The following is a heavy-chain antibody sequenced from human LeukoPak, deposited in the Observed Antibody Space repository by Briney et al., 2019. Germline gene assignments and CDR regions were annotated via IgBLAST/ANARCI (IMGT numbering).Heavy chain of an antibody. V-gene: IGHV3-23*01. CDR1: AFSFSSYA. Sequence: GDSLRLSCAASAFSFSSYANPWVRQAPGKGLESVSAISDSGTSTYYADSVKGRFSISRDNSKNTLYLQMNSLRADDTAVYYCAKEVYSSSSGFRFDYWGQGTLVTVSS. J-gene: IGHJ4*02. CDR2: ISDSGTST. CDR3: AKEVYSSSSGFRFDY. D-gene: IGHD6-6*01.